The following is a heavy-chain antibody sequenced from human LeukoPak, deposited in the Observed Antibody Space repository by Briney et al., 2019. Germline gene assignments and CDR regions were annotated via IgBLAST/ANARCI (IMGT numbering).Heavy chain of an antibody. CDR1: GASIRSYY. V-gene: IGHV4-59*01. CDR2: IYYSGST. CDR3: ARDISDSSGYYRHFDY. Sequence: SETLSLTCTVSGASIRSYYWSWIRQPPGKGLQWIGNIYYSGSTNYNPSLKSRVTTSADTSKNQFSLRLSSVTAADTAVYYCARDISDSSGYYRHFDYWGQGTLVTVSS. J-gene: IGHJ4*02. D-gene: IGHD3-22*01.